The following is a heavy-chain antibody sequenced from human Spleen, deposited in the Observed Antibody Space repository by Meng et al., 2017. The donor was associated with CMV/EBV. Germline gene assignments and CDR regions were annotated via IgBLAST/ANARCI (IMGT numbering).Heavy chain of an antibody. CDR3: AKDRQLLFGSPFDP. Sequence: KASGYTFTDYYIYWVRQAPGQELEWMGCINPSTGDTNYAQKFQGRVTMTRDTSISTAYMELSGLRFDDTAMYYCAKDRQLLFGSPFDPWGQGTLVTVSS. CDR1: GYTFTDYY. D-gene: IGHD2-2*01. J-gene: IGHJ5*02. CDR2: INPSTGDT. V-gene: IGHV1-2*02.